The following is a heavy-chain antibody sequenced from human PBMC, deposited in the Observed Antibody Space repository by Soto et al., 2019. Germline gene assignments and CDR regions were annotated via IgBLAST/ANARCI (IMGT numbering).Heavy chain of an antibody. CDR1: GGSSNSGGDS. V-gene: IGHV4-30-2*01. J-gene: IGHJ5*02. CDR2: IYHSGGT. D-gene: IGHD3-10*01. Sequence: QLQLQESGSGLLKPSQTLSLTCAVSGGSSNSGGDSWSWIRQPPGKGLEWIGYIYHSGGTYYNPSLKSRVIISIDRSKNQFSLKLTSVTAADTAVYCCARTAAGGWFDPWGQGTLVTVSS. CDR3: ARTAAGGWFDP.